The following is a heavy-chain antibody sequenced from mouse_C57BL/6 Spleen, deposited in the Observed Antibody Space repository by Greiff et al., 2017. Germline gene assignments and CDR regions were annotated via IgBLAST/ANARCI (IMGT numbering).Heavy chain of an antibody. V-gene: IGHV7-3*01. J-gene: IGHJ2*01. CDR3: ARYYHGSLDY. Sequence: EVQVVESGGGLVQPGGSLSLSCAASGFTFTDYYMSWVRQPPGKALEWLGFIRNKANGYTTEYSASVKGRFTISRDNSQSILYLQMNALRAEDSATYYCARYYHGSLDYWGQGTTLTVSS. D-gene: IGHD1-1*01. CDR2: IRNKANGYTT. CDR1: GFTFTDYY.